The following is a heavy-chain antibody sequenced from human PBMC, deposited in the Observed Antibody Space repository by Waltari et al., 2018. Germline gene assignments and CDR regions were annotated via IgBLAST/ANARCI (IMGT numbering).Heavy chain of an antibody. V-gene: IGHV1-8*01. J-gene: IGHJ6*03. Sequence: QVQLVQSGAEVKKPGASVKVSCKASGYTFTSYDINWLRQATGQGLEWMGWMNPNSGNTGYAQKFQGRVTMTRNTSISTAYMELSSLRSEDTAVYYCARALLGGFGDDLDYYYYMDVWGKGTTVTVSS. D-gene: IGHD3-10*01. CDR3: ARALLGGFGDDLDYYYYMDV. CDR1: GYTFTSYD. CDR2: MNPNSGNT.